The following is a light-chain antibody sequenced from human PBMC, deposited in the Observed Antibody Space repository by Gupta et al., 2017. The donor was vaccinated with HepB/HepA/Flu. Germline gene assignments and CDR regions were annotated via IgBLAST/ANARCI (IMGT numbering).Light chain of an antibody. CDR2: GAS. V-gene: IGKV3-15*01. CDR3: QQYNNWWT. J-gene: IGKJ1*01. CDR1: QSVSSN. Sequence: EIVMTQSPATLSVSPGERATPSCRASQSVSSNLAWYQQKPGQAPRLLIYGASTRATGIPARFSGSGSGTEFTLTISSLQSEDFAVYYCQQYNNWWTSGQGTKVEIK.